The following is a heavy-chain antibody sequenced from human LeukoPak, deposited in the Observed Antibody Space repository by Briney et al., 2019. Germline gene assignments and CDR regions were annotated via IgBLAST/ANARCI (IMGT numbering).Heavy chain of an antibody. V-gene: IGHV1-69*01. CDR3: ARVAAAGTELDY. CDR1: GGTFSSYA. CDR2: IIPIFGTA. Sequence: SVKVSCKASGGTFSSYAISWVRQAPGQGLEWMGGIIPIFGTANYAQKFQGRVTITADESTSTAYMELSSLRSEDTAVYYCARVAAAGTELDYWGQGTLVTVSP. D-gene: IGHD6-13*01. J-gene: IGHJ4*02.